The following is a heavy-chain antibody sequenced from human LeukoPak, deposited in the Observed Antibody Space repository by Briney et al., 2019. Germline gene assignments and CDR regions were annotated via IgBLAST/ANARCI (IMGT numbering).Heavy chain of an antibody. CDR2: IHYSGCT. V-gene: IGHV4-59*08. Sequence: SETLSLTCTVSGGPISSFYWNWTPQPPGKGREWIGHIHYSGCTKYNPSLKSPVTISVETSKNQFSLKVSSVTAADTAVYYCARWYSSGWAFDYWGQGTLVTVSS. D-gene: IGHD6-19*01. CDR1: GGPISSFY. CDR3: ARWYSSGWAFDY. J-gene: IGHJ4*02.